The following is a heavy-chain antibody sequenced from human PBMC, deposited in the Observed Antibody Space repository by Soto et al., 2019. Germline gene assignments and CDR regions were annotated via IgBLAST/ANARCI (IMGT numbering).Heavy chain of an antibody. CDR1: GGTFSSYA. CDR2: IIPIFGTA. J-gene: IGHJ4*02. CDR3: AREGLEPQRIPPY. V-gene: IGHV1-69*12. Sequence: QVQLVQSGAEVKKPGSSVKVSCKASGGTFSSYAISWVRQAPGQGLEWMGGIIPIFGTANYAQKFQGRATITGDESTSTDYMELSSLRPEDTAVYYCAREGLEPQRIPPYWGQATLVTVSS. D-gene: IGHD6-13*01.